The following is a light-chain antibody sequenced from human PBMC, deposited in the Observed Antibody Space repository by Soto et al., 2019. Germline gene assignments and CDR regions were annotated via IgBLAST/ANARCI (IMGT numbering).Light chain of an antibody. CDR2: GSD. Sequence: QSALTQPASVSGSPGQSITISCTGASGDIGSHSYVSWYQQHPGKAPKLLIHGSDQRPSGIPDRFSGSKSGTSASLAITGLQSEDEADYHCAAWDDSLNAPVFGGGTKVTVL. V-gene: IGLV2-14*03. CDR3: AAWDDSLNAPV. J-gene: IGLJ3*02. CDR1: SGDIGSHSY.